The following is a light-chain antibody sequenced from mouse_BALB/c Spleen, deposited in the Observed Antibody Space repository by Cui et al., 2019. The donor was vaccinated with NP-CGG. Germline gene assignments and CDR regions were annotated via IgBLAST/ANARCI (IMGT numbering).Light chain of an antibody. CDR3: ALWYSNHWV. CDR1: TGAVTTGNY. V-gene: IGLV1*01. CDR2: GTN. J-gene: IGLJ1*01. Sequence: AVVTQDSALTTSPGETVTLTCRSSTGAVTTGNYANWVQERPDHLFTGLIGGTNNRAPGVPARFSGSLIGDKAALTITGAQTEDETIYFCALWYSNHWVFGGGTKLTVL.